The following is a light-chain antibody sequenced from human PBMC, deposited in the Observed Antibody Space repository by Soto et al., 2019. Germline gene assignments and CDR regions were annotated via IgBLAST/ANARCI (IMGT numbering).Light chain of an antibody. CDR2: GAS. CDR3: QQYGSSPRT. Sequence: EGTQSPCTLGLAAVERASLSGTAGRTGVTTSFAWYQHKPGQAPRLLIYGASTRATGIPDRFSGSGSGTDFTLTISSLESEDLAVYYCQQYGSSPRTFGQGTKVDIK. J-gene: IGKJ1*01. CDR1: RTGVTTS. V-gene: IGKV3-20*01.